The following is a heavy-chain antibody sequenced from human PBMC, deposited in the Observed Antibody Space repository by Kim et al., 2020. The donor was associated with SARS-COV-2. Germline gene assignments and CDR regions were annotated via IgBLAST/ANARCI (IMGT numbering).Heavy chain of an antibody. Sequence: GGSLRLSCAPSGFTVSSNYMNWVRQAPGKGLEWVSVMYTGGSTFYADSVRGRFSISRDNSKNTLYLQMNSLRAEDTAVYYCARGGRYGSGSYLGDWGQGTLVSVSS. V-gene: IGHV3-66*02. J-gene: IGHJ4*02. CDR1: GFTVSSNY. D-gene: IGHD3-10*01. CDR2: MYTGGST. CDR3: ARGGRYGSGSYLGD.